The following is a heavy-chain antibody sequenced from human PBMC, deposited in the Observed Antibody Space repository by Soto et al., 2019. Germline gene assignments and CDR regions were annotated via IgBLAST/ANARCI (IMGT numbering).Heavy chain of an antibody. CDR3: ATQGPSYYYYSSGYYFQH. Sequence: QVQLVESGGGVVQPGRSLRLSCAASGFTFSSYAMHWVRQAPGKGLEWVAVISYDGSNKYYADSVKGRFTISRDNSKNTXXLQMNSLRAEDTAVYYCATQGPSYYYYSSGYYFQHWGQGTLVTVSS. J-gene: IGHJ1*01. V-gene: IGHV3-30-3*01. CDR2: ISYDGSNK. CDR1: GFTFSSYA. D-gene: IGHD3-22*01.